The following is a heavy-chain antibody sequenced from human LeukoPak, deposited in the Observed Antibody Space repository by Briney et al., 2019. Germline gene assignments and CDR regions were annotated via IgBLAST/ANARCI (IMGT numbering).Heavy chain of an antibody. CDR2: ISYDGSNK. D-gene: IGHD3-10*01. Sequence: GGSLRLSCAASGFTFSSYAMHWVRQAPGKGLEWVAVISYDGSNKYYTDSVKGRFTISRDNSKNTLYLQMNSLRAEDTAVYYCARDLLLWFGELFDYFDYWGRGTLVTVSS. V-gene: IGHV3-30*04. CDR1: GFTFSSYA. J-gene: IGHJ4*02. CDR3: ARDLLLWFGELFDYFDY.